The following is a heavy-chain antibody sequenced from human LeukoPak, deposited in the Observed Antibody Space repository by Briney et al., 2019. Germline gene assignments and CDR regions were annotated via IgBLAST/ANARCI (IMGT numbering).Heavy chain of an antibody. CDR2: ISYDGSNK. CDR1: GFTFSSYA. D-gene: IGHD2-15*01. Sequence: GGSLRLSCAASGFTFSSYAMHWVRQAPGKGLEWVAVISYDGSNKYYADSVKGRLTISRDNSKNTLYLQMNSLRAEDTAVYYCVRGGRRTLVVVATKGGVDYWGQGTLVTVSS. J-gene: IGHJ4*02. V-gene: IGHV3-30*04. CDR3: VRGGRRTLVVVATKGGVDY.